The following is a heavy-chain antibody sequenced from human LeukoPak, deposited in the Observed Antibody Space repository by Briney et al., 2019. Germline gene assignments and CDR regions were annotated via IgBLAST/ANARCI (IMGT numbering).Heavy chain of an antibody. D-gene: IGHD2-8*01. V-gene: IGHV1-2*02. J-gene: IGHJ4*02. Sequence: ASVKVSCKASGYTFTGYYMHWVRQAPGQGLEWMGWINPNSGGTNYAQKFQGRVTMTRDTSISTAHMELSRLRSDDTAVYYCARDQGYCTNGVCQTKFDYWGQGTLVTVSS. CDR3: ARDQGYCTNGVCQTKFDY. CDR2: INPNSGGT. CDR1: GYTFTGYY.